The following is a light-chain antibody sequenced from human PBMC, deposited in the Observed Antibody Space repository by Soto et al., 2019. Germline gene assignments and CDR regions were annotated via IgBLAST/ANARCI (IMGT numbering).Light chain of an antibody. J-gene: IGLJ2*01. V-gene: IGLV1-40*01. CDR3: QSYDSNLSGVV. Sequence: QSVLTQPPSVSGAPGQRVTISCTGSSTNFGAGYDVHWYQQFPGTAPKLLIYGNTNRPSGVPDRFSGSKSGTSASLAITGLQAEDEADYYCQSYDSNLSGVVFGGGTKLTVL. CDR1: STNFGAGYD. CDR2: GNT.